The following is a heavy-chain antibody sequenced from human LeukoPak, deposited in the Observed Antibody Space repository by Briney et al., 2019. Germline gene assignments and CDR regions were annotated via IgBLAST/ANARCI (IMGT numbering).Heavy chain of an antibody. CDR1: GYTFTSYG. CDR3: ARGYCSSTSCYDWFDP. CDR2: ISAYNGNT. Sequence: GGSVKVSCKASGYTFTSYGISWVRQAPGQGLEWMGWISAYNGNTNYAQKLQGRVTMTTDTSTSTAYMELRSLRSDDTAVYYCARGYCSSTSCYDWFDPWGQGTLVTVSS. D-gene: IGHD2-2*01. V-gene: IGHV1-18*01. J-gene: IGHJ5*02.